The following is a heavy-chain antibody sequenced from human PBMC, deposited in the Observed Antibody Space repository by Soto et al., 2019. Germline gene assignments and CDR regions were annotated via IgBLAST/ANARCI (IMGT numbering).Heavy chain of an antibody. CDR1: GYSFTTYW. V-gene: IGHV5-10-1*01. D-gene: IGHD1-7*01. J-gene: IGHJ5*02. CDR2: IDPRDSYT. CDR3: AREKSDLELFNWLDP. Sequence: PGESLKISCEASGYSFTTYWISWVRQMPGKGLEWMGAIDPRDSYTKYSPSFQGHVTISVDKSISTAYLQWNSLKASDTAIYYCAREKSDLELFNWLDPWGLGTLVTVSS.